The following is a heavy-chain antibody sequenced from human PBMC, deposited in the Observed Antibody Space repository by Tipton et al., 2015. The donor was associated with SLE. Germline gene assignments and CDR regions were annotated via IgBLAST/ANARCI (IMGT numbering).Heavy chain of an antibody. CDR1: GGSFSGYY. CDR2: IYTSGST. D-gene: IGHD6-13*01. V-gene: IGHV4-59*10. Sequence: TLSLTCAVYGGSFSGYYWSWIRQPPGKGLEWIGRIYTSGSTNYNPSLKSRVTMSVDTSKNQFSLKLSSVTAADTAVYYCARDLIAAAGSYWYFDLWGRGTLVTVSS. J-gene: IGHJ2*01. CDR3: ARDLIAAAGSYWYFDL.